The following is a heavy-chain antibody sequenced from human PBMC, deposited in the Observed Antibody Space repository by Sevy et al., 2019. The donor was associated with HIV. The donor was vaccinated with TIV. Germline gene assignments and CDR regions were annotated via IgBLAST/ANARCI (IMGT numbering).Heavy chain of an antibody. V-gene: IGHV3-30-3*01. Sequence: GGSLGLSCAASRFTFSSYAMRWVRQAPGKGLEWVAVISCDGSIKYYADSVKGRFTISRDNSKNTLYLQMNSLRAEDTAVYYCARDQYYDSSGSPYFDYWGQGTLVTVSS. J-gene: IGHJ4*02. CDR2: ISCDGSIK. D-gene: IGHD3-22*01. CDR3: ARDQYYDSSGSPYFDY. CDR1: RFTFSSYA.